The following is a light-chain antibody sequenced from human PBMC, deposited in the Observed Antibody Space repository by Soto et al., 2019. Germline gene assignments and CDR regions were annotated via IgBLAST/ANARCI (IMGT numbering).Light chain of an antibody. CDR3: RQRNSWPLT. V-gene: IGKV3-11*01. CDR1: QSVSSH. J-gene: IGKJ4*01. CDR2: DAS. Sequence: EIVLTQSPATLSLSPGERATLSCRASQSVSSHLAWYQHKPGQGPRLLIYDASNRAAGIPARFSGSGSGSDFTLTISSLEPEDFAVYYCRQRNSWPLTFGGGTKVEIK.